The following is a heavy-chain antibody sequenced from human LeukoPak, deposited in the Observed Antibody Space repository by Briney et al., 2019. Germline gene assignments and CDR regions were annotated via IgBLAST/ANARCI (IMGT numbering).Heavy chain of an antibody. J-gene: IGHJ4*02. Sequence: GGSLRLSCVASGFTFSSYWMSWVRQAPGKGLEWVAVISYDGSNKYYADSVKGRFTISRDNSKNTLYLQMNSLRGEDTAVYYCAKVPFGSGGGSYIDFWGQGTLVTVSS. V-gene: IGHV3-30*18. CDR2: ISYDGSNK. CDR3: AKVPFGSGGGSYIDF. D-gene: IGHD1-26*01. CDR1: GFTFSSYW.